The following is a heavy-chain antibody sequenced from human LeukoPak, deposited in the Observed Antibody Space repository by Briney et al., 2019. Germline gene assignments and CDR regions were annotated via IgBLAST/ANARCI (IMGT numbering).Heavy chain of an antibody. D-gene: IGHD2-2*01. Sequence: GSLRLSCAASGFTFSSYWMSWVRQAPGKGLEWVANIKQDGSEKYYVDSVKGRFTISRDNAKNSLYLQMNSLRAEDTAVYYCARTQNIVVVPAAIPDYWGQGTLVTVSS. J-gene: IGHJ4*02. CDR2: IKQDGSEK. V-gene: IGHV3-7*01. CDR3: ARTQNIVVVPAAIPDY. CDR1: GFTFSSYW.